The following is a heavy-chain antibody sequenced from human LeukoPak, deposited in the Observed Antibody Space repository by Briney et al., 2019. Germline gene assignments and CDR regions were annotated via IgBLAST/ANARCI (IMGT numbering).Heavy chain of an antibody. V-gene: IGHV3-30-3*01. CDR1: GFTFSSYA. J-gene: IGHJ4*02. CDR2: ISYDGSNK. D-gene: IGHD2-15*01. Sequence: PGGSLRLSCAASGFTFSSYAMHWVRQAPGKGLEWVAVISYDGSNKYYADSVKGRFTISRDNSKNTLYLQMNSLRAEDTAVYYCARDPYCSGSSCYGGYFDYWGQGTLVTVSS. CDR3: ARDPYCSGSSCYGGYFDY.